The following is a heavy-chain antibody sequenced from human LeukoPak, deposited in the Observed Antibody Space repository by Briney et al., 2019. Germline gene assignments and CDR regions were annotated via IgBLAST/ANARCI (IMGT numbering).Heavy chain of an antibody. J-gene: IGHJ4*02. Sequence: SETLSLTCTVSGGSISNYYWSWIRQPPGKRLEWIGEINHSGTTNYNPSLKSRVTMSLDTSKNQFSLRLNSVTAADMAVYYCARVPLRFLEPFDYWGQGTLVTVSS. CDR3: ARVPLRFLEPFDY. V-gene: IGHV4-34*01. D-gene: IGHD3-3*01. CDR1: GGSISNYY. CDR2: INHSGTT.